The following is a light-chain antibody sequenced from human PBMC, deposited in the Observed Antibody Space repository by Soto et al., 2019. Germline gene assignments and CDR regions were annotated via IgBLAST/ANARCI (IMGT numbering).Light chain of an antibody. Sequence: ALTQPPSASGSPGQSVTISRTRTGSDVGDYNYVSWYQQHPGKAPKLMIYEVNKRPSGVPDRFSGSKSGNTASLTVSGLQAEDEANYYCSSYTGSSYVFGTGTKVTVL. CDR2: EVN. CDR3: SSYTGSSYV. CDR1: GSDVGDYNY. V-gene: IGLV2-8*01. J-gene: IGLJ1*01.